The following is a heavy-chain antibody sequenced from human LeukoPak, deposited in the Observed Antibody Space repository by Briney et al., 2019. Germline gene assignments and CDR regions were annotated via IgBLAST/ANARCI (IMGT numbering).Heavy chain of an antibody. J-gene: IGHJ4*02. CDR3: ARGQEVVAENYFDY. Sequence: SETLSLTCTVSGGSISSGSYYWSWIRQPAGKGLEWIGRIYPSGTTNYNPSLKSRVTISVDTSKNQFSLKLRSVTAADTAEYYCARGQEVVAENYFDYWGQGTLVTVSS. V-gene: IGHV4-61*02. CDR1: GGSISSGSYY. D-gene: IGHD5-12*01. CDR2: IYPSGTT.